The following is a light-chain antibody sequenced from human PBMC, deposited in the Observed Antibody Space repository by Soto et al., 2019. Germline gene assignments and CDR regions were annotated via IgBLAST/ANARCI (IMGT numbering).Light chain of an antibody. J-gene: IGKJ1*01. CDR1: QSVKSW. CDR2: EAS. CDR3: QQYNTYSWT. Sequence: DIQMTQSPSTLSASVGDRVTITCRASQSVKSWLAWYQQKPGKAPKLLIYEASSLESGVPSRFGGSGSGTEFTLTSSSLQPDDFATYYCQQYNTYSWTFGQGTKV. V-gene: IGKV1-5*03.